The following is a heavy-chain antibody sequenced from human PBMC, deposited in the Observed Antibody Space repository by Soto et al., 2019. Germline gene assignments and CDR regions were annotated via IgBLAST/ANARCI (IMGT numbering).Heavy chain of an antibody. J-gene: IGHJ6*02. CDR1: GYTFTGDY. D-gene: IGHD3-3*01. CDR3: ATSRPLRFLEDHGMDV. V-gene: IGHV1-2*04. Sequence: ASVKVSCKASGYTFTGDYIHWLRQAPGQGLEWMGWINPTTGGTNYAQRFQGWVTMTRDTSTSTAYVELNGLTSGDTAVYYCATSRPLRFLEDHGMDVWGQGTTVTLSS. CDR2: INPTTGGT.